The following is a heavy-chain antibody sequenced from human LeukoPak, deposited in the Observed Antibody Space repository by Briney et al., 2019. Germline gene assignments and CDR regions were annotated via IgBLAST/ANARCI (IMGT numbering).Heavy chain of an antibody. Sequence: GGSLRLSCAASGFTFSSYGMSWVRQAPGKGLEWVSAISGSGGSTYYADSVKGRFTISRDNSKNTLYLQMNSLRAEDTAVYYCAKNGGVVTAIQVDYWGQGTLVTVSS. CDR3: AKNGGVVTAIQVDY. V-gene: IGHV3-23*01. CDR1: GFTFSSYG. J-gene: IGHJ4*02. D-gene: IGHD2-21*02. CDR2: ISGSGGST.